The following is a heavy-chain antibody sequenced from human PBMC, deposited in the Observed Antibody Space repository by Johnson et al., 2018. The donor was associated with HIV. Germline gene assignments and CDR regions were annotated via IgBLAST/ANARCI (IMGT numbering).Heavy chain of an antibody. CDR3: ARDHGQLWLLPAFDI. CDR2: ISYDGGNK. CDR1: GFTFSSYA. Sequence: QEQLVVSGGGVVQPGRSLRLSCAASGFTFSSYAMHWVRQAPGKGLEWVAVISYDGGNKYYADSVKGRFTISRDNSKNTLYLQMNSLRVEDTAVYYCARDHGQLWLLPAFDIWGQGTMVTVSS. V-gene: IGHV3-30*04. D-gene: IGHD5-18*01. J-gene: IGHJ3*02.